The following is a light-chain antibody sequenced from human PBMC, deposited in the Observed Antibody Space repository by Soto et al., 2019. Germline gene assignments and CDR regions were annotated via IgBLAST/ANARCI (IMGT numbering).Light chain of an antibody. V-gene: IGLV1-44*01. J-gene: IGLJ3*02. Sequence: QSVITQPPSASGTPGQRVTISCSGRNSNIGSNTVTWYQQLPGTSPKLLIYANDQRPSGVPDRISGSKSGTSASLTITGLQSEDEAEYFCAAWDASLNAPVFGGGTKLTVL. CDR3: AAWDASLNAPV. CDR2: AND. CDR1: NSNIGSNT.